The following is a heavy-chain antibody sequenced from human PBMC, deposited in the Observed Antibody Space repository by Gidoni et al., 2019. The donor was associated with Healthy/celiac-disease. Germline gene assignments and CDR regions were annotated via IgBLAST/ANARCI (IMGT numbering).Heavy chain of an antibody. CDR1: GFTFSSYG. V-gene: IGHV3-33*01. CDR2: IWYDGSNK. CDR3: ARDGGPAYCGGDCLLYWYFDL. D-gene: IGHD2-21*02. J-gene: IGHJ2*01. Sequence: QVQLVESGGGVVQPGRSLRLSCAASGFTFSSYGMHWVRQAPGKGLEWVAVIWYDGSNKYYADSVKGRFTISRDNSKNTLYLQMNSLRAEDTAVYYCARDGGPAYCGGDCLLYWYFDLWGRGTLVTVSS.